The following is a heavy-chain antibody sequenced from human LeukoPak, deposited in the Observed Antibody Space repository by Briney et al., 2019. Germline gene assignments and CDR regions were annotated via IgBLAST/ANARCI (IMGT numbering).Heavy chain of an antibody. V-gene: IGHV4-34*01. J-gene: IGHJ4*02. CDR3: RAARSGTSIDY. D-gene: IGHD1/OR15-1a*01. CDR2: INHSGST. Sequence: PSETLSLTCAVYGGSFSGCYWSWIRQPPGKGLEWSGEINHSGSTNYNPSLKSRVTISVDTSKNQFSLKLSSVTAADTAVYYCRAARSGTSIDYWGQGTLVTVSS. CDR1: GGSFSGCY.